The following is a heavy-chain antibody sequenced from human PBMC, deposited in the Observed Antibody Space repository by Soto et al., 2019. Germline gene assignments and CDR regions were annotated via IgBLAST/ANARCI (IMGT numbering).Heavy chain of an antibody. CDR1: GFTFSSYA. D-gene: IGHD6-19*01. J-gene: IGHJ1*01. Sequence: EVQLLESGGGLVQPGGSLRLSCAASGFTFSSYAMSWVRQAPGKGLEWVSGISGSGDSTYYADSVKGRFTISRDNSKNLXDLQMNSLRAEDTAVYYCAKGVPGIAVAGTGYFQHWGQGTLVTVSS. CDR2: ISGSGDST. CDR3: AKGVPGIAVAGTGYFQH. V-gene: IGHV3-23*01.